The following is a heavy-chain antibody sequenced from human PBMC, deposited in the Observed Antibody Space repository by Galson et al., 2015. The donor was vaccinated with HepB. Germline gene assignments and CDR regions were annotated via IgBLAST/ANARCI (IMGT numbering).Heavy chain of an antibody. D-gene: IGHD3-10*01. CDR3: ARHRGGGGRAYYSFDL. J-gene: IGHJ2*01. CDR2: ISNSGGTT. V-gene: IGHV3-23*01. Sequence: SLRLSCAASGFTFSSLAMSWVRQAPGKGLEWVPLISNSGGTTDYTDSVKGRFTISRDNSKNTLSLQMTSLRAEDTATYYCARHRGGGGRAYYSFDLWGRGTLVTVSS. CDR1: GFTFSSLA.